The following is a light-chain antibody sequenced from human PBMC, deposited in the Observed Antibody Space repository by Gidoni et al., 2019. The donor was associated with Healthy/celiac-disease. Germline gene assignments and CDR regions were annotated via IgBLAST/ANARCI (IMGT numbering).Light chain of an antibody. J-gene: IGLJ2*01. Sequence: QSALTQPPAASGAPGPSVTISCTGTSSDVGGYNYVSWYQQHPGKAPKLMIYEGSKRPSGVPDRFSGSKSGNTASLTVSGLQAEDEADYYCSSYAGSNTFVVFGGGTKLTVL. CDR3: SSYAGSNTFVV. CDR1: SSDVGGYNY. V-gene: IGLV2-8*01. CDR2: EGS.